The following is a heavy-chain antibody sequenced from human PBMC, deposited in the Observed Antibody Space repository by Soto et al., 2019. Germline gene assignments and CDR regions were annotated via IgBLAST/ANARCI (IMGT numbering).Heavy chain of an antibody. D-gene: IGHD3-16*02. J-gene: IGHJ3*02. V-gene: IGHV3-66*01. CDR3: ARGYSAREYYDYVWGSYRYAFDI. CDR1: GFTVSSNY. Sequence: GGSLRLSCAASGFTVSSNYMSWVRQAPGKGLEWVSVIYSGGSTYYADSVKDRFTISRDNSKNTLYLQMNSLRAEDTAVYYCARGYSAREYYDYVWGSYRYAFDIWGQGTMVTVSS. CDR2: IYSGGST.